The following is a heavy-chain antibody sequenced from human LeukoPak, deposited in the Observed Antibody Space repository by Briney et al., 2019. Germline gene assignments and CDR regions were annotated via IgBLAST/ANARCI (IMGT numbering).Heavy chain of an antibody. V-gene: IGHV4-59*01. CDR1: GGSISISY. CDR2: IYYSGST. D-gene: IGHD5-24*01. Sequence: SETLSLTCTVSGGSISISYWSWIRQPPGKGLEWIGYIYYSGSTNCNPSLKSRVTISVDTSKNQFSLKLSSVTAADTAVYYCARGGMAAVFDYWGQGTLVTVSS. CDR3: ARGGMAAVFDY. J-gene: IGHJ4*02.